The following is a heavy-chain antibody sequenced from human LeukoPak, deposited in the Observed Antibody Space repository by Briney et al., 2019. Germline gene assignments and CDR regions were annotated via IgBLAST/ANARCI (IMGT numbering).Heavy chain of an antibody. CDR2: ISSSSSYS. CDR3: ARDPYSGSYGNYYYYFMDV. Sequence: GGSLRLSCATSGFIFNDYSMNWVRQAPGKGLEWVSSISSSSSYSNYADSVKGRFTISRDNAQNSLYLQMNSLGAEDTAVYYCARDPYSGSYGNYYYYFMDVWGKGTTVTISS. J-gene: IGHJ6*03. V-gene: IGHV3-21*01. CDR1: GFIFNDYS. D-gene: IGHD1-26*01.